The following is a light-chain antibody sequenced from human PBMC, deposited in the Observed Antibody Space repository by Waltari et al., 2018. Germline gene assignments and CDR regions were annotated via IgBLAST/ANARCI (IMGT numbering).Light chain of an antibody. CDR3: SCRENTGFHWV. Sequence: SSELTQDPAVSVALGQTVRITCQGDSLKSYYANWHQQKPGQAPILLVFGQNNRPPGIPTRFSGSTSGDTASLTITGARAEDDADYYCSCRENTGFHWVFGGGTKLTVL. CDR1: SLKSYY. V-gene: IGLV3-19*01. CDR2: GQN. J-gene: IGLJ3*02.